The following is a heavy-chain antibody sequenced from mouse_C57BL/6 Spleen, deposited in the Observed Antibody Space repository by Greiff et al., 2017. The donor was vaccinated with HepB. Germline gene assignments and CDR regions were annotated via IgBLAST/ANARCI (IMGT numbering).Heavy chain of an antibody. J-gene: IGHJ2*01. Sequence: VQLQQSGPELVKPGASVKISCKASGYSFTGYYMNWVKQSPEKSLEWIGEINPSTGGTTYNQKFKAKATLTVDKSSSTAYMQLKSLTSEDSAVYYCARRILYYGSSWDYWGQGTTLTVSS. CDR3: ARRILYYGSSWDY. V-gene: IGHV1-42*01. D-gene: IGHD1-1*01. CDR1: GYSFTGYY. CDR2: INPSTGGT.